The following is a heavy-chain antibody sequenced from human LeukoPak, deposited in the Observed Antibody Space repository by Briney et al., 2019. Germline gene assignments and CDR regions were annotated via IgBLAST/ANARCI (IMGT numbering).Heavy chain of an antibody. V-gene: IGHV1-46*01. CDR1: GYTFTSYY. J-gene: IGHJ5*02. CDR3: ARGVSAAGTGRYNWFDP. CDR2: INPSGGST. D-gene: IGHD6-13*01. Sequence: ASVKVSCKASGYTFTSYYMHWVRQAPGQGLGWMGIINPSGGSTSYAQKFQGRVTMTRDMSTSTVYMELSSLRSEDTAVYYCARGVSAAGTGRYNWFDPWGQGTLVTVSS.